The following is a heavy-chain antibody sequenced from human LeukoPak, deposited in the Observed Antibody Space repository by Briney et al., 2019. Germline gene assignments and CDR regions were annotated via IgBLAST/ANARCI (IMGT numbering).Heavy chain of an antibody. D-gene: IGHD4-17*01. CDR1: GFTFSSYW. CDR2: IKQDGSEK. CDR3: ARDYGDDYYYYMDV. J-gene: IGHJ6*03. Sequence: PGGSLRLSRAASGFTFSSYWMSWVRQAPGKGLEWVANIKQDGSEKYYVDSVKGRFTISRDNAKNSLYLQMNSLRAEDTALYYCARDYGDDYYYYMDVWGKGTTVTVSS. V-gene: IGHV3-7*03.